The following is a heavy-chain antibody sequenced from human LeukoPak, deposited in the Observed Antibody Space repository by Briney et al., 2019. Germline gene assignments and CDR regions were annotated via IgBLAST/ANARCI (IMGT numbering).Heavy chain of an antibody. CDR1: GFTFSSYA. J-gene: IGHJ4*02. CDR3: AKYSVQLWDNFDY. D-gene: IGHD5-18*01. V-gene: IGHV3-23*01. CDR2: ISGSGGST. Sequence: GGSLRLSCAASGFTFSSYAMSWVRQAPGKGLEWVSAISGSGGSTYYADSVKGRFTISRDNSKNTRYLQMNSLRAEDKAVYYCAKYSVQLWDNFDYWGQGTLVTVSS.